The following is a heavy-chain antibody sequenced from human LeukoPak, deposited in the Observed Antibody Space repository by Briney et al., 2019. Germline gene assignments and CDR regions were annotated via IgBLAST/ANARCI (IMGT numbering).Heavy chain of an antibody. CDR2: INPNSGGT. J-gene: IGHJ5*02. D-gene: IGHD3-10*01. CDR3: ARANMVRGVGLCFDRNWFDP. V-gene: IGHV1-2*02. CDR1: GYTFTGYY. Sequence: ASVKVSCKASGYTFTGYYMHWVRQAPGQGLEWMGWINPNSGGTNYAQKFQGRVTMTRDTSISTAYMELSRLRSDDTAVYYCARANMVRGVGLCFDRNWFDPWGQGTLVTVSS.